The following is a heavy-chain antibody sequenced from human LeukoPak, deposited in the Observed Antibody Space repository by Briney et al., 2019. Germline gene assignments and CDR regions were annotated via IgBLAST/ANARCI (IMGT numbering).Heavy chain of an antibody. Sequence: GGSLRLSCAASGFTVSSNYMSWVRQAPGKGLEWVSVIYSGGSTYYADSVKGRFTISRDNSKNTLYLQMNSLRAEDTAVYYCARDRVRYCSGGSCYSFDYWGQGTLVTVSS. D-gene: IGHD2-15*01. V-gene: IGHV3-53*01. CDR3: ARDRVRYCSGGSCYSFDY. CDR2: IYSGGST. J-gene: IGHJ4*02. CDR1: GFTVSSNY.